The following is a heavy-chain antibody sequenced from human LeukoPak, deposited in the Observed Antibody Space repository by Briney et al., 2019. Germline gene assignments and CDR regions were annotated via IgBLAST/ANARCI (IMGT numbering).Heavy chain of an antibody. Sequence: GGSLRLSCAASGFTFSSYSMNWVRQAPGKGLEWVSSISSSSSYIYYADSVKGRFTISRDNAKNSLYLQMNSLRAEDTAVYYCARSWYCSSTSCSYFDYWGQGTLVTVSS. CDR2: ISSSSSYI. J-gene: IGHJ4*02. V-gene: IGHV3-21*01. CDR1: GFTFSSYS. CDR3: ARSWYCSSTSCSYFDY. D-gene: IGHD2-2*01.